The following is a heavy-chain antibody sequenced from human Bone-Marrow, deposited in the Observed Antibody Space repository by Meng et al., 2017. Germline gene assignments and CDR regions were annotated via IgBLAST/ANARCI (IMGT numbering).Heavy chain of an antibody. Sequence: VQLHVAAPGLVKPSQTLSLTCTVSGGSIRRGNHYLSWIRQHPGKGLEYIGYIYYSGSTYYNPSLKSRVIISVDTSKNQFSLRLNSVTAADTAVYYCASLYGDSSVWYLDLWGRGTLVTVSS. J-gene: IGHJ2*01. D-gene: IGHD4-17*01. CDR3: ASLYGDSSVWYLDL. CDR1: GGSIRRGNHY. CDR2: IYYSGST. V-gene: IGHV4-31*03.